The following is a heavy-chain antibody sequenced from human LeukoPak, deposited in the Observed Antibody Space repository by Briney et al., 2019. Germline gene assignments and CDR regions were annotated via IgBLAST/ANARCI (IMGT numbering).Heavy chain of an antibody. Sequence: GGCPRLSCAASGFTFSSYAMGWVRQAPGKGLEWVSSISGSGDKTYYADSVKGQFTISRDKSKNTLYLQMNSLGAEDTAVYYCARYSRTTGTTSNFDYWGQGSLVTVS. CDR3: ARYSRTTGTTSNFDY. J-gene: IGHJ4*02. V-gene: IGHV3-23*01. CDR2: ISGSGDKT. D-gene: IGHD1-1*01. CDR1: GFTFSSYA.